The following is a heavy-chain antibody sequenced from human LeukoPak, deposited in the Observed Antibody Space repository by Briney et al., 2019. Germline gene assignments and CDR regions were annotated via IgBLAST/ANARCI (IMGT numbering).Heavy chain of an antibody. D-gene: IGHD3-10*01. V-gene: IGHV4-59*08. CDR3: AGSGSGSFIDY. CDR2: IYYSGST. CDR1: GGSISSYY. J-gene: IGHJ4*02. Sequence: KPSETLSLTCTVSGGSISSYYWSWIRQPPGKGLEWIGYIYYSGSTNYNPSLKSRVTISVDTSKNQFSLKLSSVTAADTAVYYCAGSGSGSFIDYWGQGTLVTVSS.